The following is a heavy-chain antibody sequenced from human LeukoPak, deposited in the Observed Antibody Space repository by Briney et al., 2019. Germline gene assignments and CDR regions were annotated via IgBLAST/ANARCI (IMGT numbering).Heavy chain of an antibody. CDR1: GYTFNNYW. V-gene: IGHV5-51*01. D-gene: IGHD3-3*01. Sequence: GESLKISCKASGYTFNNYWIGWVRQMPGKGLEWMGIIYPADSDTRYSPSFQGQVTLSADKSIRTAYLQWSSLKASDTAMYYCARRGLGVDDAFDLWGQGTMVTVSS. CDR3: ARRGLGVDDAFDL. J-gene: IGHJ3*01. CDR2: IYPADSDT.